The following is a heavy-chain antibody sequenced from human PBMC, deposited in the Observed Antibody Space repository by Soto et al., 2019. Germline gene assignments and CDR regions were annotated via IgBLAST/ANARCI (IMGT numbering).Heavy chain of an antibody. V-gene: IGHV1-69*06. CDR3: WRHDKTALPPLDS. J-gene: IGHJ4*02. CDR2: TIPAFGTA. Sequence: QVHLVQSGAEVKSPGSAVEVSCKVSGAGDTFSNYGLNWMRQAPGQGLEWMGGTIPAFGTANYAQKFQGRVTITADTSTTTAYMELSSLRSDDTAVYYCWRHDKTALPPLDSWGQRTLVSVSS. CDR1: GAGDTFSNYG. D-gene: IGHD1-1*01.